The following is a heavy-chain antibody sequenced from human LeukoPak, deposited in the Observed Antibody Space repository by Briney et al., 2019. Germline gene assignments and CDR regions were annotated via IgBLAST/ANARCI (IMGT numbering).Heavy chain of an antibody. CDR1: GFTFSSYA. CDR3: ARGGYFGSGSLPARWFDP. J-gene: IGHJ5*02. CDR2: ISYDGSNK. D-gene: IGHD3-10*01. V-gene: IGHV3-30*04. Sequence: TGGSLRLSCAASGFTFSSYAMHWVRQAPGKGLEWVAAISYDGSNKYYADSVKGRFTISRDNSKNTLYLQMNSLRAEDTAVYYCARGGYFGSGSLPARWFDPWGQGTLVTVSS.